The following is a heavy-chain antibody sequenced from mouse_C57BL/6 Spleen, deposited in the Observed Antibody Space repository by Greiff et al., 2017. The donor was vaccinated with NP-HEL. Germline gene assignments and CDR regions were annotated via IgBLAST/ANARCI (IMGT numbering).Heavy chain of an antibody. CDR3: ARNDGYLKWFAY. V-gene: IGHV1-50*01. CDR1: GYTFTSYW. J-gene: IGHJ3*01. Sequence: QVQLKQPGAELVKPGASVKLSCKASGYTFTSYWMQWVKQRPGQGLEWIGEIDPSDSYTNYNQKFKGKATLTVDTSSSTAYMQLSSLTSEDSAVYYCARNDGYLKWFAYWGQGTLVTVSA. D-gene: IGHD2-3*01. CDR2: IDPSDSYT.